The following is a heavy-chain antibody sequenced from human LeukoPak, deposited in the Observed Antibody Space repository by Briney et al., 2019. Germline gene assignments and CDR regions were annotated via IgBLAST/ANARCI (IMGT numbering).Heavy chain of an antibody. CDR3: ARAYSSSWYAKYFDY. CDR2: ISSSGSTI. CDR1: GSTFSSYE. V-gene: IGHV3-48*03. Sequence: GGSLRLSCAACGSTFSSYEMNWGRQAPGKGLEWVSYISSSGSTIYYADSVKGRFTISRDNAKNSLYLQMNSLRAEDTAVYYCARAYSSSWYAKYFDYWGQGPLVTVSS. D-gene: IGHD6-13*01. J-gene: IGHJ4*02.